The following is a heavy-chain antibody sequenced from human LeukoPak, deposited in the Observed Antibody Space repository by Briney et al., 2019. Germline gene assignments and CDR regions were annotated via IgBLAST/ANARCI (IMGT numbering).Heavy chain of an antibody. CDR3: ARSSSGDYLDY. CDR1: GGSISSYY. V-gene: IGHV4-59*01. J-gene: IGHJ4*02. D-gene: IGHD6-6*01. Sequence: PSETLSLTCTVSGGSISSYYWSWIRQPPGKGLEWIGYIYYSGSTNYNPSLKSRVTISVDTSKNQFSLKLSSVTAADTAVYYCARSSSGDYLDYWGQGTLVTVSS. CDR2: IYYSGST.